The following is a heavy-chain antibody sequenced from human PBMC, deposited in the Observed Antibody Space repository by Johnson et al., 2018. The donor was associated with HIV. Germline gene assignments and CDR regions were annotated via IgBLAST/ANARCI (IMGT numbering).Heavy chain of an antibody. CDR3: AKEGGRITMIVVEPDAFDI. CDR1: GFTFSSYA. D-gene: IGHD3-22*01. V-gene: IGHV3-30-3*01. Sequence: QVQLVESGGGVVQPGRSLRLSCAASGFTFSSYAMHWVRQAPGKGLEWVAVISYDGSNKYYADSVKGRFTISRDNSKNTLYLQMNSLSAEDTAVYYCAKEGGRITMIVVEPDAFDIWGQGTMVTVSS. CDR2: ISYDGSNK. J-gene: IGHJ3*02.